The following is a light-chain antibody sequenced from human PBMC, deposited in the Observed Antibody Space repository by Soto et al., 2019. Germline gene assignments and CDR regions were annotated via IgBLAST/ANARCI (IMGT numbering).Light chain of an antibody. CDR2: DAS. J-gene: IGKJ4*01. CDR3: QQANSFPLT. CDR1: QSLSEW. V-gene: IGKV1-5*02. Sequence: IQMTRSPTTLYATYRETVRVICRASQSLSEWLAWYPQKPGKAPKLLIYDASSLERGVPSRFSGSGSGTEFTLTISSLQPDDFATYYCQQANSFPLTFGGRAKVDI.